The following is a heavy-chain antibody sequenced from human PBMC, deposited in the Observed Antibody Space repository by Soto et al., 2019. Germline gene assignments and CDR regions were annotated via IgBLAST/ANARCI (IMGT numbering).Heavy chain of an antibody. CDR1: GGSFSGYY. CDR3: ARGRGDGYNQNWYFDL. D-gene: IGHD3-10*01. V-gene: IGHV4-34*01. J-gene: IGHJ2*01. CDR2: INHSGST. Sequence: PSETLSLTCAVYGGSFSGYYWSWLRQPPGKWLEWIGEINHSGSTNYNPSLKSRVTISVDTSKNQFSLKLSSVTAADTAVYYCARGRGDGYNQNWYFDLWGRGTLVTVSS.